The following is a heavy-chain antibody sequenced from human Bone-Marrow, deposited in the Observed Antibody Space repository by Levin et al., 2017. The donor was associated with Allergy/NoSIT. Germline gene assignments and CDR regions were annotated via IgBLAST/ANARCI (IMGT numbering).Heavy chain of an antibody. CDR2: IDSSGTTV. D-gene: IGHD3-16*01. V-gene: IGHV3-48*03. J-gene: IGHJ6*02. CDR3: GRDSFRAANLLGYYSGLDV. CDR1: GFSLSQYD. Sequence: QAGGSLRLSCVASGFSLSQYDMIWVRQSPAKGLEWLLSIDSSGTTVSYADPVKGRFTVSRDNTKKSLFLERNSLRADDTAIYYCGRDSFRAANLLGYYSGLDVWGQGTAVSVSS.